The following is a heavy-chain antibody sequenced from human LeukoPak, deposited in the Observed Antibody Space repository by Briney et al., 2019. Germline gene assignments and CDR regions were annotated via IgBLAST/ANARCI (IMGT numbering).Heavy chain of an antibody. CDR3: ARDLLPYAFDI. J-gene: IGHJ3*02. CDR2: IYHSGST. V-gene: IGHV4-59*12. CDR1: GGSMSSSY. D-gene: IGHD2-15*01. Sequence: SETLSLTCTVSGGSMSSSYWSWIRQPPGKGLEWIGYIYHSGSTYYNPSLKSRVTISVDRSKNQFSLKLSSVTATDTAVYYCARDLLPYAFDIWGQGTMVTVSS.